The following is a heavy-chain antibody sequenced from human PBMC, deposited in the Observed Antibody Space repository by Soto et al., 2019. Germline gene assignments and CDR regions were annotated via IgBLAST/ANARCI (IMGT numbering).Heavy chain of an antibody. D-gene: IGHD5-12*01. CDR1: GFTFSNYA. CDR3: VKHFRGGYDWTHD. CDR2: IRGSGGPT. J-gene: IGHJ4*02. Sequence: EVQLLESGGDLVQPGGSLRLSCAASGFTFSNYAMSWVRQAPGKGLEWVSLIRGSGGPTKYADYVKGRFTVSRANSKNMLFLQMNSLRAEDTADYDCVKHFRGGYDWTHDWGQGTLVTVSS. V-gene: IGHV3-23*01.